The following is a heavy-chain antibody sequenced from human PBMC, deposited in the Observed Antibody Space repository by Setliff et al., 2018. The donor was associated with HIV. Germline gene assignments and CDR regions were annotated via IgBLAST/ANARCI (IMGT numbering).Heavy chain of an antibody. CDR3: ARDRRITMVRGVMNYYYMDV. V-gene: IGHV4-31*03. J-gene: IGHJ6*03. Sequence: PSETLSLTCTVSGGSISSGYYYWSWIRQHPGKGLEWIGYIYHSGSTYYNPSLKSRVTISVDTSKNQFSLKLSSVTAADTAVYYCARDRRITMVRGVMNYYYMDVWGKGTTVTVSS. D-gene: IGHD3-10*01. CDR1: GGSISSGYYY. CDR2: IYHSGST.